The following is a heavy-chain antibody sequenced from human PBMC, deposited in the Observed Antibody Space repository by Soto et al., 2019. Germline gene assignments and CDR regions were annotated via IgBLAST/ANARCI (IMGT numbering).Heavy chain of an antibody. J-gene: IGHJ4*02. CDR2: IYYSGFT. D-gene: IGHD3-22*01. V-gene: IGHV4-31*03. Sequence: PSETLSLTCTVSGGSITSGGYYWSWIRQHPGKGLEWIGYIYYSGFTYYNPSLKSRVTISVDTSKNQFSLKLSSVTAADTAVYYCTRADDYDSSSYYYFDYWGQGTLVTVSS. CDR3: TRADDYDSSSYYYFDY. CDR1: GGSITSGGYY.